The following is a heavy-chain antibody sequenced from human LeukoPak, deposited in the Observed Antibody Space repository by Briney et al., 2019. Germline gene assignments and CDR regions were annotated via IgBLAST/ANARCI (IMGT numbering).Heavy chain of an antibody. Sequence: ASVKVSCKASGYSFTDKYMHWVRQAPGQGLEWMGWINPNSGGTDYAQKFQGRVTMTTDTSMSTAYMELSRLTSDDTAVYYCARAGGRSWFDPWGQGTLVTVSS. CDR3: ARAGGRSWFDP. J-gene: IGHJ5*02. V-gene: IGHV1-2*02. CDR1: GYSFTDKY. CDR2: INPNSGGT.